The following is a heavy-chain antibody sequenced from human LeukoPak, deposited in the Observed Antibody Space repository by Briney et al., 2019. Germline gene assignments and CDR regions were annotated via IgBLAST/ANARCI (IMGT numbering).Heavy chain of an antibody. Sequence: GGSLRLSCAASGIIFSNYWMHWVRQAPGKGLGWVSRINRDGSSTSYADSVKGRFTISRDNAKNTLYLQMNSLRAEDTAVYYCARGGGYSYGSFDYWGQGTLVTVSS. V-gene: IGHV3-74*01. J-gene: IGHJ4*02. CDR2: INRDGSST. CDR1: GIIFSNYW. CDR3: ARGGGYSYGSFDY. D-gene: IGHD5-18*01.